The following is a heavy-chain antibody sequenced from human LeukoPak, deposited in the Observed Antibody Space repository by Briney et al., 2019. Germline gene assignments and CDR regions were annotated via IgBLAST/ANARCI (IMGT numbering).Heavy chain of an antibody. V-gene: IGHV3-69-1*01. D-gene: IGHD6-19*01. CDR1: GFTGSNNY. CDR3: ATKSRYSSGWFPAPDY. CDR2: IHSSGAT. Sequence: GGSLRLSCAASGFTGSNNYVSWVRQAPGMGLEWVSAIHSSGATCYADSVKGRFTISRDNAKNSLYLQMNSLRAEDTAVYYCATKSRYSSGWFPAPDYWGQGTLVTVSS. J-gene: IGHJ4*02.